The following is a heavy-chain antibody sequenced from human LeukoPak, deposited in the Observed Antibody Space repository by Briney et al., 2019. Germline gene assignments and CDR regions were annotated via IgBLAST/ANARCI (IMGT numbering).Heavy chain of an antibody. D-gene: IGHD3-22*01. CDR2: FDPEDGER. CDR3: AVVREYYENSGSPFDY. Sequence: GASVQVSYKLSGYTLTEFSMHGVRPAPGKGLAWVGGFDPEDGERIYAQQFQGRVTMTEDTSTDTAYMELSSLRSEDTAVYYCAVVREYYENSGSPFDYWGPGTLVTVSS. CDR1: GYTLTEFS. J-gene: IGHJ4*02. V-gene: IGHV1-24*01.